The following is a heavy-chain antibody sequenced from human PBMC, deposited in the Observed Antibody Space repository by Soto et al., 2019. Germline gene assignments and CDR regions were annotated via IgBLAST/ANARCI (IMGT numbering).Heavy chain of an antibody. V-gene: IGHV1-69*13. J-gene: IGHJ4*02. D-gene: IGHD3-22*01. CDR3: AREYYDSSGLYYFDY. CDR2: IIPIFGTA. Sequence: SVKVSCKASGGTFSSYAISWVRQAPGQGLEWMGGIIPIFGTANYAQKFQGRVTITADESTSTAYMELSSLRSEDTAAYYCAREYYDSSGLYYFDYWGQGTLVTVSS. CDR1: GGTFSSYA.